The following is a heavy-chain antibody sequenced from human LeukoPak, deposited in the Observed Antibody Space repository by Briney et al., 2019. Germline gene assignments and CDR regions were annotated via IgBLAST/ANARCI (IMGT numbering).Heavy chain of an antibody. CDR3: TTRSGRENY. J-gene: IGHJ4*02. CDR2: IKSKSDGGAT. V-gene: IGHV3-15*01. Sequence: GSLRLSCAASGFTFSNAWMSWVRQAPGKGLEWVGRIKSKSDGGATDHAAPVKDRFTISRDDSKNTLCLQMNSLKTEDTAVYYCTTRSGRENYWGQGTLVTVSS. CDR1: GFTFSNAW. D-gene: IGHD5-24*01.